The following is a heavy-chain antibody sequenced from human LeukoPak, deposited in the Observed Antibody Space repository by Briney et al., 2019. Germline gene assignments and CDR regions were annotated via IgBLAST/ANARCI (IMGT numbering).Heavy chain of an antibody. V-gene: IGHV4-39*01. CDR3: ARQGSGNYLSPVNY. D-gene: IGHD1-26*01. CDR2: IYYSGST. Sequence: PSGTLSLTCTVSGGSISSSSYYWGWIRQPPGKGLEWIGTIYYSGSTYYNPSLKRRVTISVDTSKNQFSLKLSSVTAADTAVYYCARQGSGNYLSPVNYWGQGTLVTVSS. J-gene: IGHJ4*02. CDR1: GGSISSSSYY.